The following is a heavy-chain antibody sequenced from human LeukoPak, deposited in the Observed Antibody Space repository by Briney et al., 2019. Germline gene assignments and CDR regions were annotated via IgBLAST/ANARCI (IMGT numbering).Heavy chain of an antibody. CDR3: AREGGTKYYGMDV. CDR2: IIPMLAMT. Sequence: ASVTVSFTASGYTFTDYYMHWVGQAPGQGGEWVGRIIPMLAMTTYAQTFQGRVTITADKSTRTAYIELSSLTSEDTAVYYCAREGGTKYYGMDVWGQGTTVTVSS. J-gene: IGHJ6*02. D-gene: IGHD2-15*01. V-gene: IGHV1-69*04. CDR1: GYTFTDYY.